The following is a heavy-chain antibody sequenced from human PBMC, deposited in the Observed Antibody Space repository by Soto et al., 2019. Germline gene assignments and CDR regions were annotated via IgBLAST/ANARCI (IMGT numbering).Heavy chain of an antibody. CDR1: GFPFSALP. Sequence: EVQLVESGGGLVQPGGSLKLSWEAPGFPFSALPMPWARQASGKGLEWVGRIRSKANSYATAYAASVKGRFTISRDDSKNTAYLQMNSLKTEDTAVYYCTRLHSNDYWGQGTLVTVSS. V-gene: IGHV3-73*02. J-gene: IGHJ4*02. CDR3: TRLHSNDY. CDR2: IRSKANSYAT.